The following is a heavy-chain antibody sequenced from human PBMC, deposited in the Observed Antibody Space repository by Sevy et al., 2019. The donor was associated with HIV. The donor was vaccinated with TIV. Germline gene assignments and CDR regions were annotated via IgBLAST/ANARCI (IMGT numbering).Heavy chain of an antibody. Sequence: GGSLRLSCAASGFTFSSYSMNWVRQAPGKGLEWVSSISSSSSYIYYADSVKGRFTISRDNAKNSLYPQMNSLRAEDTAVYYCARANVGDINDYWGQGTLVTVSS. D-gene: IGHD2-15*01. CDR1: GFTFSSYS. J-gene: IGHJ4*02. V-gene: IGHV3-21*01. CDR3: ARANVGDINDY. CDR2: ISSSSSYI.